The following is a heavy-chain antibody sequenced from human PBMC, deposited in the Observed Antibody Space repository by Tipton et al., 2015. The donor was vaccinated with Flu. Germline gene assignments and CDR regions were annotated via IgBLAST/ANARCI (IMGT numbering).Heavy chain of an antibody. CDR2: IKQDGSEK. CDR1: GFTFSNYW. V-gene: IGHV3-7*03. J-gene: IGHJ3*02. Sequence: SLRLSCAASGFTFSNYWMSWVRQAPGKGLEWVANIKQDGSEKHYVDSVKGRFTISRDNAKNSVYLQMNSLRAEDTAVYYCARAIAAAGSIWGQGTMVTVSS. D-gene: IGHD6-13*01. CDR3: ARAIAAAGSI.